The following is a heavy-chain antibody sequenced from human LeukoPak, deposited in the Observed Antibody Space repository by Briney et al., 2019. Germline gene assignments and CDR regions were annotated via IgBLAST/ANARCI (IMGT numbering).Heavy chain of an antibody. CDR1: GVSISSSNSY. V-gene: IGHV4-39*01. D-gene: IGHD1-26*01. Sequence: TSETLSLTCTVSGVSISSSNSYWGWIRQPPGKGLEWIGSIYYSGNTYYNASLKSQVSISIDTSKNQFSLRLTSVTAADTAIYYCAKSVVNSGTYIPFDSWGQGTLVTVSS. J-gene: IGHJ4*02. CDR3: AKSVVNSGTYIPFDS. CDR2: IYYSGNT.